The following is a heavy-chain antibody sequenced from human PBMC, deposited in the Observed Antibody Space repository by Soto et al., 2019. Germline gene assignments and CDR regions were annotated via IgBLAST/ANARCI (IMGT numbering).Heavy chain of an antibody. V-gene: IGHV3-11*06. D-gene: IGHD3-22*01. J-gene: IGHJ4*03. CDR2: ISSTATYT. Sequence: PGGSRRLSCAASGFSFSDCYMNRIRQAPGKGLEWLSYISSTATYTNYADSVRGRFTISRDSAKNSLYLDMNALRAEDTAVYYCARARLVVEGRFDYWGQGTTVTVSS. CDR3: ARARLVVEGRFDY. CDR1: GFSFSDCY.